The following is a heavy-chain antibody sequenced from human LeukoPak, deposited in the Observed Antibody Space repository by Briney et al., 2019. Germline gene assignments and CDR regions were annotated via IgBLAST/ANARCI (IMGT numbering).Heavy chain of an antibody. V-gene: IGHV1-46*01. CDR1: GYTFTSYY. CDR2: INPSGGST. D-gene: IGHD3-10*01. J-gene: IGHJ6*02. CDR3: ARDWITMVREYSYYYYYGMDV. Sequence: ASVKVSCKASGYTFTSYYMHWVRQAPGQGLEWMGIINPSGGSTSYAQKFQGRVTMTRDTSTSTVYMELSSLRPEDTAVYYCARDWITMVREYSYYYYYGMDVWGQGTTVTVSS.